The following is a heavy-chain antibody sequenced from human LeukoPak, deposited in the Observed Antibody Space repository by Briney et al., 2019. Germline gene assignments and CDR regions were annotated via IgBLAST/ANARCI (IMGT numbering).Heavy chain of an antibody. CDR1: GFTFSSYW. V-gene: IGHV3-74*01. J-gene: IGHJ4*02. Sequence: PGGSLRLSCAASGFTFSSYWMHWVRQAPGKGLVWVSRINSDGSSTSYADSVKGRFTISRDNAKNTLYLQMNSLRAEDTAVYYCGKEPASQNFFDCWGEGTLVTVPS. CDR3: GKEPASQNFFDC. CDR2: INSDGSST.